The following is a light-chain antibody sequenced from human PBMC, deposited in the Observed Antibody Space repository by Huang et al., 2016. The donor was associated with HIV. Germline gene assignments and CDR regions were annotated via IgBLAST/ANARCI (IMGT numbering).Light chain of an antibody. CDR1: QSVSSY. CDR2: DAS. J-gene: IGKJ4*01. CDR3: QQRSNWPLT. Sequence: EIVLTQSPATLSLSPGERATLSCRASQSVSSYLAWYQQKPGQAPRLLIYDASNRATCIPARFSGSGSGTDFTLTSSSLEPEDFAVYYCQQRSNWPLTFGGGTKVEIK. V-gene: IGKV3-11*01.